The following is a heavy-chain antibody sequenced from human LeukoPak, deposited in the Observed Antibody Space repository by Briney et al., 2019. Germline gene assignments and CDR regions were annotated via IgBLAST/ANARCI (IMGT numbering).Heavy chain of an antibody. CDR2: IAGGDDR. CDR1: GFIFSPYA. D-gene: IGHD1-26*01. J-gene: IGHJ4*02. V-gene: IGHV3-23*01. Sequence: PGGSLRLSCAASGFIFSPYAMSWVRQAPGKGLEWIAGIAGGDDRFYADSVKGRFSISRDNSKNTLYLQMNSLRAEDTAVYYCAKAWELLPEKVYWGQGTLVTVSS. CDR3: AKAWELLPEKVY.